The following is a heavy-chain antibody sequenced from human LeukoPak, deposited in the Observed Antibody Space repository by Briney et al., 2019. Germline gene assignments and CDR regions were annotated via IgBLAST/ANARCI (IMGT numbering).Heavy chain of an antibody. CDR2: INHSGST. CDR1: GYSINSDYY. Sequence: SETLSLTCAVSGYSINSDYYWGWIRQPPGKGLEWIGEINHSGSTNYNPSLKSRVTISVDTSKNQFSLKLSSVTAADTAVYYCARARRSNPGMDVWGKGTTVTVSS. J-gene: IGHJ6*04. D-gene: IGHD2-8*01. CDR3: ARARRSNPGMDV. V-gene: IGHV4-38-2*01.